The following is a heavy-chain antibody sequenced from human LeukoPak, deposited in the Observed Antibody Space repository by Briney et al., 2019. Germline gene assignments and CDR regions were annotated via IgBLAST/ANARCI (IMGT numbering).Heavy chain of an antibody. CDR2: ISSSGSTI. CDR1: GFTFSDYY. D-gene: IGHD3-3*01. J-gene: IGHJ6*02. Sequence: GGSLRLSCAASGFTFSDYYMSWIRQAPGKGLEWVSYISSSGSTIYYADSVKGRFTISRDNAKNSLYLQMNSLRAEDTAVYYCASTTYYDFWSGYKPAFDYYYGIDVWGQGTTVTVSS. V-gene: IGHV3-11*01. CDR3: ASTTYYDFWSGYKPAFDYYYGIDV.